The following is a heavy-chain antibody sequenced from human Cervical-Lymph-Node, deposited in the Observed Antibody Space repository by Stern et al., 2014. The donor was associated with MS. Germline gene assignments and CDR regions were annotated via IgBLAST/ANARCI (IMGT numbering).Heavy chain of an antibody. D-gene: IGHD4-23*01. CDR1: GGTISSGGYY. CDR3: ARATVVTPTIGY. CDR2: IYDGGNT. J-gene: IGHJ4*02. V-gene: IGHV4-31*03. Sequence: VQLVESGPGLVKPSQTLSVTCTVSGGTISSGGYYWSWIRQHPGKGLEWIGYIYDGGNTYYNPSRKSRVTISVDTSKNQLSLKLSSVAAADTAVYHCARATVVTPTIGYWGQGTLVTVSS.